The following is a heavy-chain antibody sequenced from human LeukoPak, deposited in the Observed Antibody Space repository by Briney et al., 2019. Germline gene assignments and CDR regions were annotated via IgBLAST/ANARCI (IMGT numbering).Heavy chain of an antibody. CDR3: ARLAGRYYFNYMDV. V-gene: IGHV4-39*01. D-gene: IGHD6-19*01. CDR1: GGSISSSSHY. Sequence: PSETLSLTCTVSGGSISSSSHYWGWIRQLPGKGLEWIGNIYYSGSTYYNPSLKSRVTISVDPSKNQFSLKLSSVTAADTAVYHCARLAGRYYFNYMDVWGKGTTVIVSS. J-gene: IGHJ6*03. CDR2: IYYSGST.